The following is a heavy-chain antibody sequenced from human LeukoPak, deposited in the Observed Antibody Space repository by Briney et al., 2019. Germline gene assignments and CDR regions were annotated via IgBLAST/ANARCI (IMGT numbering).Heavy chain of an antibody. CDR3: ATAGNWNDSDYYCYYGMDV. V-gene: IGHV4-34*01. CDR1: GGSFSGYY. D-gene: IGHD1-1*01. J-gene: IGHJ6*02. Sequence: SETLSLTCAVYGGSFSGYYWSWIRQPPGKGLEWIGEINHSGSTNYNPSLKSRVTISVDTSKNQFSLKLSSVTAADTAVYYCATAGNWNDSDYYCYYGMDVWGQGTTVTVSS. CDR2: INHSGST.